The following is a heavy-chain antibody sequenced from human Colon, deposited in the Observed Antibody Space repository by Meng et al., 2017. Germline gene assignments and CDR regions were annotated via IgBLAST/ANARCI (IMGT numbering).Heavy chain of an antibody. D-gene: IGHD1-26*01. J-gene: IGHJ4*02. CDR1: GGTIRNDQW. V-gene: IGHV4-4*02. CDR2: IYHSGRT. CDR3: ARSPYSGSALPFFDY. Sequence: VAVPEAGPGRGKRSGTLSRTCDVSGGTIRNDQWWSWVRQAPGKGLEWIGEIYHSGRTKYNPSVKSRVSMSVDKSQNHFSLRLSSVTAADTAVYYCARSPYSGSALPFFDYWGQGSLVTVSS.